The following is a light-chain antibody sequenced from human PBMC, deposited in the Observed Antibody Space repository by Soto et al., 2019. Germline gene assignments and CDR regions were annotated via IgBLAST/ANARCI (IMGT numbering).Light chain of an antibody. J-gene: IGLJ2*01. CDR2: DVS. CDR3: SSYTSSSTVV. V-gene: IGLV2-14*01. CDR1: SSDDGGYNY. Sequence: QSALTQPAYISGSPGQSITISCTGTSSDDGGYNYVSWYQQHPGKAPKLMIYDVSNRPSGVSNRFSGSKSGNTASLTISGLQAEDEADYYCSSYTSSSTVVFGGGTKLTVL.